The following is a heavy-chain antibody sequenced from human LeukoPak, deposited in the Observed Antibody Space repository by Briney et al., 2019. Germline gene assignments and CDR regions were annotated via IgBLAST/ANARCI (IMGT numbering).Heavy chain of an antibody. Sequence: PSETLSLTCTVSGGSISSYYWSWIRQPAGKGLEWIGRIYTSGSTNHNPSLKSRVTMSVDTSKNQFSLKLSSVTAADTAVDDCARGGARWFGERYHFDLWGRGTLVTVSS. CDR1: GGSISSYY. J-gene: IGHJ2*01. D-gene: IGHD3-10*01. CDR2: IYTSGST. CDR3: ARGGARWFGERYHFDL. V-gene: IGHV4-4*07.